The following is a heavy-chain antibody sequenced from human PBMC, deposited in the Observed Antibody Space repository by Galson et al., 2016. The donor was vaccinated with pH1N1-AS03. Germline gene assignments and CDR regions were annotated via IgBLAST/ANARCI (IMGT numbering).Heavy chain of an antibody. V-gene: IGHV3-23*01. Sequence: SLRLSCAASGFTFSSYAMTWVRQAPGKGLEWVSSISGSGGNTYYADSVRGRFTISRDNSKNTLSLQMDGLRAEDTALYYCAKEGDEGAFDCWGQGTLVTVSP. CDR1: GFTFSSYA. CDR2: ISGSGGNT. CDR3: AKEGDEGAFDC. J-gene: IGHJ4*02.